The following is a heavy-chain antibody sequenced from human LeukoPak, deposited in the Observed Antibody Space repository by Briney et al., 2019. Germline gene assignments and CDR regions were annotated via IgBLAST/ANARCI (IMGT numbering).Heavy chain of an antibody. J-gene: IGHJ3*01. V-gene: IGHV4-61*02. Sequence: PSETLSPTCTVSGGSISSGSYYWSWIRQPAGKGLEWIGRIYTSGSTNYNPSLKSRVTISVDTSKNQFSLKLSSVTAADTAVYYCHTGLYEDVWGQGTMVTVSS. CDR3: HTGLYEDV. CDR2: IYTSGST. CDR1: GGSISSGSYY. D-gene: IGHD2-2*02.